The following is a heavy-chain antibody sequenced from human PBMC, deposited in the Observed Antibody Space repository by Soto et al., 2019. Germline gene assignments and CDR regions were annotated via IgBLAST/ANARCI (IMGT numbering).Heavy chain of an antibody. Sequence: EVQLVESGGGLGQPGGSLRLSCTASGFTFSSYTMHRVRQAPGKGLEYLSAISGNGDSTYDADSVKGRFTISRDNSKNTLYLQMGSLRADDTAVYYCATKEGFDYLGQGTLVNVSS. V-gene: IGHV3-64*07. CDR2: ISGNGDST. J-gene: IGHJ4*02. CDR1: GFTFSSYT. CDR3: ATKEGFDY.